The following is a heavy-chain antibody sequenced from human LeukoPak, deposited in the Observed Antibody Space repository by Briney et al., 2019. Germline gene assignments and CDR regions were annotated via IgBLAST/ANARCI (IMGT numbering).Heavy chain of an antibody. Sequence: ASVKVSCKASGYTFTGYYMHWVRQVPGQGLEWMGWINPNSGGTKYAQKFQGRVTMTRDTSISTAYMELNRLRSDDTAVYYGARVMNREGTNYWGQGTLVTVSS. CDR3: ARVMNREGTNY. J-gene: IGHJ4*02. V-gene: IGHV1-2*02. CDR2: INPNSGGT. D-gene: IGHD1/OR15-1a*01. CDR1: GYTFTGYY.